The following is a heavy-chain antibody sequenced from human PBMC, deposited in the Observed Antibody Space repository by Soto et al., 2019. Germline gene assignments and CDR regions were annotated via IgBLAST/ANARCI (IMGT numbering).Heavy chain of an antibody. CDR3: ARSPKIMNGAMDA. Sequence: ASVKVSCKASGYTFTSYAMHWVRQAPGQRLEWMGWINAGNGNTKYSQKFQGRVTITRDTSASTAYMELSSLRSEDTAVYYCARSPKIMNGAMDAWGKGTTVSVSS. CDR2: INAGNGNT. CDR1: GYTFTSYA. D-gene: IGHD2-8*01. J-gene: IGHJ6*04. V-gene: IGHV1-3*01.